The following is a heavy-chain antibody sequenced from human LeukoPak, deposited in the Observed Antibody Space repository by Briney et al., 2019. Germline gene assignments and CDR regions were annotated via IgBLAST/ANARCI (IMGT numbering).Heavy chain of an antibody. CDR3: ARGVVTRGCRYFDY. CDR1: GFTFSSYL. J-gene: IGHJ4*02. Sequence: GGSLRLSCAASGFTFSSYLMNWVRQAPGKGLEWVANIKQDGSEKYYVDSVKGRFTISRDNARNSLYLQMNSLRAEDTAVYFCARGVVTRGCRYFDYWGQGTLVTVSS. D-gene: IGHD3-22*01. CDR2: IKQDGSEK. V-gene: IGHV3-7*04.